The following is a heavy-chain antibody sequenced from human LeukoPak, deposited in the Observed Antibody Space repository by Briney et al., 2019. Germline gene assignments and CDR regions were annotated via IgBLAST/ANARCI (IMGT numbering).Heavy chain of an antibody. CDR1: GGSISSSSYY. CDR3: ASEKRYYDFWSGWFDY. J-gene: IGHJ4*02. CDR2: IYYSGST. V-gene: IGHV4-39*01. D-gene: IGHD3-3*01. Sequence: SETLSLTCTVSGGSISSSSYYWGWIRQPPGKGLEWIVSIYYSGSTYYNPSLKSRVTISVDTTKNQFSLKLSSVTAADTAVYYCASEKRYYDFWSGWFDYWGQGTLVTVSS.